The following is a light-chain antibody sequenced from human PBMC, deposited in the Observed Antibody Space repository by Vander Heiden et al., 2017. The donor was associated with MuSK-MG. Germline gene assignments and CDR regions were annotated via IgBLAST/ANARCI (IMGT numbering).Light chain of an antibody. V-gene: IGKV1-33*01. CDR2: DVS. CDR1: QDIGKN. CDR3: QQHDDLPRST. Sequence: IHITQSPFSLSASVGDRLTIPCQASQDIGKNLNWYQLKRGKVPKFLIYDVSNLQTWVPSRLSGSGCGTDFTLTISSRQPEDVAAYYCQQHDDLPRSTFGQGTKLEIK. J-gene: IGKJ2*01.